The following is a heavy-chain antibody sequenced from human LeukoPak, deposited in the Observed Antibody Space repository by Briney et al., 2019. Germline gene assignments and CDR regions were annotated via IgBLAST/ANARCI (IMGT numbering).Heavy chain of an antibody. CDR2: IYYSGST. Sequence: SETLSLTCTVSGGSISSYYWSWIRQPPGKGLDWIGYIYYSGSTNYNPSLKSRVTISVDTSKNQFSLKLSSVTAADTAVYYCASQSWDSSGYYFDYWGQGTLVTVSS. D-gene: IGHD3-22*01. CDR3: ASQSWDSSGYYFDY. J-gene: IGHJ4*02. CDR1: GGSISSYY. V-gene: IGHV4-59*01.